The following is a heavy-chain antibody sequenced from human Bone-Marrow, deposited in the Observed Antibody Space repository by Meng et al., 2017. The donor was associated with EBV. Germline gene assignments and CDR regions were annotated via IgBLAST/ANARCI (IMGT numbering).Heavy chain of an antibody. CDR3: ASESGRGFTPDY. V-gene: IGHV1-69*01. CDR2: LIPMSDAP. CDR1: GGTFRSDA. D-gene: IGHD3-10*01. J-gene: IGHJ4*02. Sequence: QVLWVACGAGGEKPGSPVKVPVQTPGGTFRSDAISWVRQAPGQGLGWMGGLIPMSDAPHYAQKFQGRVTITADESTSTHYMDLSGLRSEDTAVYYCASESGRGFTPDYWGQGTLVTVSS.